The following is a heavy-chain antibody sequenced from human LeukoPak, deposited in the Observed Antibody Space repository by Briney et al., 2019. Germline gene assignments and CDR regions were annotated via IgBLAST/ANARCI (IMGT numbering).Heavy chain of an antibody. J-gene: IGHJ5*02. CDR2: ISNSGSTI. CDR1: GFTFGDYY. V-gene: IGHV3-11*01. Sequence: GGSLRLSCAASGFTFGDYYMIWVRQAPGKGLEWVSYISNSGSTIYDADSVKGRFTISRDNAKNSLYLQMNTLRAEDTAVYYCARQHRYCSGGSCYPRVGWFDPWGQGTLVTVSS. CDR3: ARQHRYCSGGSCYPRVGWFDP. D-gene: IGHD2-15*01.